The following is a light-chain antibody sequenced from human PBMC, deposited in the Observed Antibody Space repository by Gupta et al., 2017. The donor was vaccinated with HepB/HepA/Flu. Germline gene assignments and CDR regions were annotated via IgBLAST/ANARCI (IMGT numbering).Light chain of an antibody. Sequence: DIQMTQSPSSLSASVGDRVTITCRASQSISSYLNWYQQKPGKAPKLLIYAASSLQSGVPSRFSGSGYGTDFTLTISSRQPEDFAPYYCQQSYRTLMFTFGQGTKLEIK. J-gene: IGKJ2*01. V-gene: IGKV1-39*01. CDR1: QSISSY. CDR3: QQSYRTLMFT. CDR2: AAS.